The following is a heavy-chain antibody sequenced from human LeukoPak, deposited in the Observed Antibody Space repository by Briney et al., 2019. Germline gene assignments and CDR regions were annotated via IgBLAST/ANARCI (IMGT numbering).Heavy chain of an antibody. Sequence: GRSLRLSCAASGFTFDDYAMHWARQAPGKGLEWVSGISWNSGSIGYADSVKGRFTISRDNSKNTLYLQMNSLRAEDTAVYYCAKDPPLEYSSSPDYWGQGTLVTVSS. CDR1: GFTFDDYA. D-gene: IGHD6-6*01. CDR2: ISWNSGSI. CDR3: AKDPPLEYSSSPDY. J-gene: IGHJ4*02. V-gene: IGHV3-9*01.